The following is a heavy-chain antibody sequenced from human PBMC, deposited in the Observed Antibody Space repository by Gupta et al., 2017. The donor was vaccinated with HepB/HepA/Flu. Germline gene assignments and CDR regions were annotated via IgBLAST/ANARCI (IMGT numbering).Heavy chain of an antibody. CDR2: IDPNSEGT. V-gene: IGHV1-2*02. Sequence: QVQLVQSGAEVKRPGASVKVSCKASGYSFTGYYMHWVRQAPGQGLEWMAWIDPNSEGTNFAQNFQCRVTVTRDTSINTAYMDLSRLRSDDTAVYYCARVLGWTELGGCFDYWGQGTLVTVSS. D-gene: IGHD6-19*01. CDR1: GYSFTGYY. J-gene: IGHJ4*02. CDR3: ARVLGWTELGGCFDY.